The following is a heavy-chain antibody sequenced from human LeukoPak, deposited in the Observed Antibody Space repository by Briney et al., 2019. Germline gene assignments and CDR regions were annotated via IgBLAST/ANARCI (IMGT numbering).Heavy chain of an antibody. CDR2: VTGSGGST. D-gene: IGHD1-26*01. CDR3: AKSSGSERGHFDY. V-gene: IGHV3-23*01. CDR1: GFTFSSHA. Sequence: PGGSLRLSCAASGFTFSSHAMNWVRQAPGKGLEWVSAVTGSGGSTYYADSVKGRFTISRDNSKNTLYLQMNSLRAEDTAVYYCAKSSGSERGHFDYWGQGTLVTVSS. J-gene: IGHJ4*02.